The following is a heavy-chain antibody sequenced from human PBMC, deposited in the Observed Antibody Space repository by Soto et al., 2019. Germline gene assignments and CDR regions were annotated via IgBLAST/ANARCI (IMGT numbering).Heavy chain of an antibody. CDR2: TRNKANSYTT. Sequence: EVQLVESGGGLVQPGGSLRLSCAASGFTFSDHYMDWVRQAPGKGLEWVGRTRNKANSYTTEYAASVKGRFTISRDDSKNSLYRQMNSLKTEDTAVYYCARVYCSGGSCEPGDYWGEGSLVTVSS. V-gene: IGHV3-72*01. D-gene: IGHD2-15*01. J-gene: IGHJ4*02. CDR1: GFTFSDHY. CDR3: ARVYCSGGSCEPGDY.